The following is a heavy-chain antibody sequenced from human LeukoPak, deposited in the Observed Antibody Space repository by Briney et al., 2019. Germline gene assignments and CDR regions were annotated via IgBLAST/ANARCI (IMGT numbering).Heavy chain of an antibody. CDR3: AREDYYGSGSLNWFDP. D-gene: IGHD3-10*01. J-gene: IGHJ5*02. CDR2: IHHAGAT. Sequence: SETLSLTCTVSDYYISSGHYWGWIRQPPGKGLEWIGNIHHAGATYYNPSLKSRVTISVDTSKNQFSLKLSSVTAADTAVYYCAREDYYGSGSLNWFDPWGQGTLVTVSS. V-gene: IGHV4-38-2*02. CDR1: DYYISSGHY.